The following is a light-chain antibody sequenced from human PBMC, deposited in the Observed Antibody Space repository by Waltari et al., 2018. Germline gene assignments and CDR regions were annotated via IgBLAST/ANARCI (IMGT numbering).Light chain of an antibody. V-gene: IGLV1-44*01. Sequence: QSVLTQPPSSSGTPGQRVTISCSGLTTNSRSHTVNWYEQLPGTAPKLLIYSNSQRHSGFPDRFSGAKSGTSASLAISGLQSEDEADYYCAAWDDSLNGPDWVFGGGTKLTVL. CDR3: AAWDDSLNGPDWV. CDR1: TTNSRSHT. CDR2: SNS. J-gene: IGLJ3*02.